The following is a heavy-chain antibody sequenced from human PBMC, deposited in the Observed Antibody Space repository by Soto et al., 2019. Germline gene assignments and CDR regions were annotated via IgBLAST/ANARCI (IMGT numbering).Heavy chain of an antibody. CDR3: ARDMYYDSSGSNDRFDP. Sequence: QLQLVQSGAEVKKPGSSVKVSCKASGGTFSSYAISWVRQAPGQGLEWMGGIIPIFGTANYAQKFQGRVTITADEHTSTAYMELSSLRSEDTAVYYCARDMYYDSSGSNDRFDPWGQGTLVTVSS. J-gene: IGHJ5*02. CDR1: GGTFSSYA. V-gene: IGHV1-69*01. D-gene: IGHD3-22*01. CDR2: IIPIFGTA.